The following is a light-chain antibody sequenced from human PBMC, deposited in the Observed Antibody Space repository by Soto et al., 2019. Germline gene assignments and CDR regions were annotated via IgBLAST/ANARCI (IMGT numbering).Light chain of an antibody. CDR1: QSVRSK. CDR2: GAT. V-gene: IGKV3-15*01. CDR3: LQYDGCRKT. Sequence: EIVVTQSPATLSVSPGERVTLSCRASQSVRSKLAWYQHVRGQAPRLLIYGATSRATGIPSRFRGSASRIAFTLSIGSLQPDDVAVYYCLQYDGCRKTFGEGTNLEVK. J-gene: IGKJ1*01.